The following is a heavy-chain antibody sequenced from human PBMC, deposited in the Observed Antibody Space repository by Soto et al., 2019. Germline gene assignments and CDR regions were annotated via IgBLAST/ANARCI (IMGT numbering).Heavy chain of an antibody. CDR3: ARLGSSSPYYYYYMDV. J-gene: IGHJ6*03. D-gene: IGHD6-13*01. V-gene: IGHV5-51*01. CDR1: GYSFTSYW. CDR2: IYPGDSDT. Sequence: PGESLKISSQGSGYSFTSYWIGWVRQMPGKGLEWMGVIYPGDSDTRYSPSFQGQVTISADKSISTAYLQWSSLKASDTAMYYCARLGSSSPYYYYYMDVWGKGTTVTVSS.